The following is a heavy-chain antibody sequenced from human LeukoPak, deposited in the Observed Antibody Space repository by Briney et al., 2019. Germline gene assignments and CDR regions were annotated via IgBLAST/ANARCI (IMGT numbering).Heavy chain of an antibody. Sequence: GGSLRLSCAASGFTFSSYEMNWVRQAPGKGLEWVSYISSSGSTIYYAGSVKGRFTISRDNAKNSLYLQMNSLRAEDTAVYYCAREDSIAGGPQDYWGQGTLVTVSS. CDR2: ISSSGSTI. V-gene: IGHV3-48*03. D-gene: IGHD6-13*01. J-gene: IGHJ4*02. CDR1: GFTFSSYE. CDR3: AREDSIAGGPQDY.